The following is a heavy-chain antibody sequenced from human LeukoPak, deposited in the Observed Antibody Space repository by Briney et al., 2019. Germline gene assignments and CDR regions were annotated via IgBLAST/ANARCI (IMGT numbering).Heavy chain of an antibody. D-gene: IGHD6-6*01. CDR3: ARGLAEYNRYFDY. CDR2: IKQDGREK. CDR1: GFTFSGYW. Sequence: GGSLRLSCAASGFTFSGYWMSWVRQAPGKGLEWVASIKQDGREKYYVDSVKGRFTISRDNAKNSLYLQMNSLRAEDTAVYYCARGLAEYNRYFDYWGQGTLVTVSS. V-gene: IGHV3-7*01. J-gene: IGHJ4*02.